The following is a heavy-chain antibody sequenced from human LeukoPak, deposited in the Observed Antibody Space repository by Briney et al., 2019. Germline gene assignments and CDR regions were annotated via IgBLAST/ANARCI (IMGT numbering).Heavy chain of an antibody. D-gene: IGHD2-2*01. CDR1: GYTFTSYG. V-gene: IGHV1-18*04. CDR3: AGGYCSSTSCSEDWFDP. Sequence: GPSVKVSWKASGYTFTSYGISWVRQAPGQGLGWMGWISADNGNTNYAQKLQGRVTMTTDTSTSTAYMELTSLRSDDTAVYYCAGGYCSSTSCSEDWFDPWGQGTLVTVSS. CDR2: ISADNGNT. J-gene: IGHJ5*02.